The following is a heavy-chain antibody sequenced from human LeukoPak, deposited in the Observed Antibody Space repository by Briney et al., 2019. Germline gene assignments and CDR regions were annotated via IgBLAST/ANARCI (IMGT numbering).Heavy chain of an antibody. D-gene: IGHD4-17*01. CDR3: ARLGVYGDYDLGY. J-gene: IGHJ4*02. CDR1: GGSISSYY. Sequence: SETLSLTCSVSGGSISSYYWRWLRQPPGKGLEWMGYIYYTGSTNYNPSLKSPVTISVDTSKNQFSLKLSPVTAADAAVYYCARLGVYGDYDLGYWGQGTLVTVSS. V-gene: IGHV4-59*08. CDR2: IYYTGST.